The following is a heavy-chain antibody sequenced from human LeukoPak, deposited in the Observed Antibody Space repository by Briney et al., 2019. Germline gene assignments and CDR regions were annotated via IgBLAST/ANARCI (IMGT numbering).Heavy chain of an antibody. CDR1: GLTLSNYG. Sequence: PGGSLRLSCAIYGLTLSNYGMSWVRQPPGKGLGWDAGLSASGGSSNYADSVKGRFTISRDNPKNTLYLQMNSLRAEDTAVYFCAKRGVVIRVILVGFHKEAYYFDSWGQGALVTVSS. CDR2: LSASGGSS. CDR3: AKRGVVIRVILVGFHKEAYYFDS. D-gene: IGHD3-10*01. V-gene: IGHV3-23*01. J-gene: IGHJ4*02.